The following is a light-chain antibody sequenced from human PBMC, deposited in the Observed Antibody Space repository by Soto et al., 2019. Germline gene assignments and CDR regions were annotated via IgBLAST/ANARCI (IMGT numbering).Light chain of an antibody. CDR3: SSYAGINPSPVL. J-gene: IGLJ2*01. CDR1: SNDIGGYDY. CDR2: EVS. Sequence: QSALTQPPSASGSPGQSVTISCTGTSNDIGGYDYVSWYQQHPGIAPKLMIFEVSRRPSGVPDRFSGSKSGNTASLTVSGLQAEDEADYYCSSYAGINPSPVLFGGGTNVTVL. V-gene: IGLV2-8*01.